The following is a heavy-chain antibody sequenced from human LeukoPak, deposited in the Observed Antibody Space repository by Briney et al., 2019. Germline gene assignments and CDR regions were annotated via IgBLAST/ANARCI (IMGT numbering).Heavy chain of an antibody. V-gene: IGHV4-39*02. CDR2: ISSDGNA. CDR1: GGSINSTSYY. D-gene: IGHD2-8*01. CDR3: ARDTVNGPFVTSLDL. Sequence: SETLSLTCSVSGGSINSTSYYWAWIRQPPGKGLEWLSHISSDGNAESHADAPRGRFALSRDNAKNSLFLLISDLRVEDTAVYYCARDTVNGPFVTSLDLWGQGALVTVSS. J-gene: IGHJ4*02.